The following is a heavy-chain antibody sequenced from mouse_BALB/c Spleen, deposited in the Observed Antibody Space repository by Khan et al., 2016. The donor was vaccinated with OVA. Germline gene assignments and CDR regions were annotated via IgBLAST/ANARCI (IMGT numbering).Heavy chain of an antibody. CDR1: GYTFTDYP. CDR2: ISTYYGDA. Sequence: QVQLQQSGAELVRPGVSVKISCKGSGYTFTDYPMHWVKQSHAKSLEWIGVISTYYGDASYNQKFKGKATMTVDKSSSTAYMELARLTSEASAIYYCARGSGFAYWGQGTLVTVSA. V-gene: IGHV1S137*01. CDR3: ARGSGFAY. J-gene: IGHJ3*01.